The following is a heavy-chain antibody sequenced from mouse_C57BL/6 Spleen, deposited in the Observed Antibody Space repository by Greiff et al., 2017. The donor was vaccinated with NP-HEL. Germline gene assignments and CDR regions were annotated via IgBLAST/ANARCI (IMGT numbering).Heavy chain of an antibody. CDR1: GFTFSDAW. V-gene: IGHV6-6*01. CDR3: TRSVTGFAY. Sequence: EVKLMESGGGLVQPGGSMKLSCAASGFTFSDAWMDWVRQSPEKGLEWVAEIRNKANNHATYYAESVKGRFTISRDDSKSSVYLQMNSLRAEDTGIYYCTRSVTGFAYWGQGTLVTVSA. CDR2: IRNKANNHAT. J-gene: IGHJ3*01. D-gene: IGHD4-1*01.